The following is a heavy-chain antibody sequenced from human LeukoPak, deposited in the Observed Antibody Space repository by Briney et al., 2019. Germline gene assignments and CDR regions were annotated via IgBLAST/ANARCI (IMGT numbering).Heavy chain of an antibody. J-gene: IGHJ4*02. CDR2: IIPIFGTA. D-gene: IGHD4-11*01. Sequence: ASVKVTCKGSGCTFSNYAISWVRQPPGQGLEWMGGIIPIFGTANYAQKFQGRVTITADESTSTAYMELSSLRSEDTAVYYCARSSIFYGSYDYSILEGFDYWGQGTLVTVSS. V-gene: IGHV1-69*13. CDR3: ARSSIFYGSYDYSILEGFDY. CDR1: GCTFSNYA.